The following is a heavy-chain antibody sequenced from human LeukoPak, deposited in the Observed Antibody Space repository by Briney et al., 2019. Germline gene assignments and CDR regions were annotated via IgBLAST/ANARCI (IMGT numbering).Heavy chain of an antibody. D-gene: IGHD1-1*01. CDR2: IYHSGST. J-gene: IGHJ6*02. V-gene: IGHV4-4*02. Sequence: PSETLSLTCAVSGGSISSSNWWSWVRQPPGKGLEWIGEIYHSGSTNYNPSLKGRVTISVDKSKNQFSLKLSSVTAADTAVYYCMEISGYNYYGMDVWGQGTTVTVSS. CDR3: MEISGYNYYGMDV. CDR1: GGSISSSNW.